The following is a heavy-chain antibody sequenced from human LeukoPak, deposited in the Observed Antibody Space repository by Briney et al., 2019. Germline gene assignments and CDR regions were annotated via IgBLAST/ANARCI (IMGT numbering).Heavy chain of an antibody. V-gene: IGHV4-39*07. CDR2: IYYSEST. D-gene: IGHD3-22*01. J-gene: IGHJ4*02. Sequence: SETLSLTCTVSGVSITNSKYYWGWIRQPPGKGLEWIGSIYYSESTNYNPSLKSRVTISVKTSKNQFSLKLSSVTAADTAIYYCARVTGYMIEDYFDYWGQGTLVTVSS. CDR1: GVSITNSKYY. CDR3: ARVTGYMIEDYFDY.